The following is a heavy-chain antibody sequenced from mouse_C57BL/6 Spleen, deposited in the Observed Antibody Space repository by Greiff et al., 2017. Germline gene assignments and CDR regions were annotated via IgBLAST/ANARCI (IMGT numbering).Heavy chain of an antibody. CDR2: IYPGDGDT. V-gene: IGHV1-82*01. CDR1: GYAFSSSW. Sequence: VQLQQSGPELVKPGASVKISCKASGYAFSSSWMNWVKQRPGKGLEWIGRIYPGDGDTNYNGKFKGKATLTADKSSSTAYMQLSSLTSEDSAVYFCARFRAFTTVVEDYWGQGTTLTVSS. J-gene: IGHJ2*01. D-gene: IGHD1-1*01. CDR3: ARFRAFTTVVEDY.